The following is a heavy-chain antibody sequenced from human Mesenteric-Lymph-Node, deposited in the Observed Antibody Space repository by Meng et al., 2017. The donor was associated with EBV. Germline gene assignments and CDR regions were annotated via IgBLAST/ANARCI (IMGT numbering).Heavy chain of an antibody. Sequence: QVQLQESGPGLVKPSATRSLTCAVSGASISSENWWSGVRQPPGKGLEWIGEIYHSGSTNYNPSLKSRVTISVDKSKRQFSLKLTSVTAADTAVYHCARFQRFGDFDWGQGTLVTVSS. D-gene: IGHD3-10*01. CDR2: IYHSGST. V-gene: IGHV4-4*02. CDR3: ARFQRFGDFD. J-gene: IGHJ4*02. CDR1: GASISSENW.